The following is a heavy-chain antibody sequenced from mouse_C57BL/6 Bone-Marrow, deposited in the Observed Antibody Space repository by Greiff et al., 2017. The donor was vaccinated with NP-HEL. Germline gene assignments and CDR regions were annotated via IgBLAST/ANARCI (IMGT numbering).Heavy chain of an antibody. CDR2: IYPSDSET. V-gene: IGHV1-61*01. Sequence: QVQLQQPGAELVRPGSSVKLSCKASGYTFTSYWMDWVRQSPGQGLEWIGNIYPSDSETHYNQKFKDKATLTVDKSSSTVYMQLSSLTSEDSAVYYGVYYSNSAWFAYWGQGTLVTVSA. D-gene: IGHD2-5*01. J-gene: IGHJ3*01. CDR3: VYYSNSAWFAY. CDR1: GYTFTSYW.